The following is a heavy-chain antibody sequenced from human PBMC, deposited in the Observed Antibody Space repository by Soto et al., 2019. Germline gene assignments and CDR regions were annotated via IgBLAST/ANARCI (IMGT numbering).Heavy chain of an antibody. CDR1: GYTFTSYA. CDR2: INAGNGNT. J-gene: IGHJ6*02. CDR3: ASSQFYDILTGYYSPYYYYGMDV. Sequence: GASVKVSCKASGYTFTSYAMHWVRQAPGQRLEWMGWINAGNGNTKYSQKFQGRVTITRDTSASTAYMELSSLRSEDTAVYYCASSQFYDILTGYYSPYYYYGMDVWGQGTTVTVSS. V-gene: IGHV1-3*01. D-gene: IGHD3-9*01.